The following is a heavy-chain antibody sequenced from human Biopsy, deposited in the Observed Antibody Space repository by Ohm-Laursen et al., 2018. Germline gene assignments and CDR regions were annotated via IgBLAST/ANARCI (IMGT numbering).Heavy chain of an antibody. D-gene: IGHD3-22*01. J-gene: IGHJ4*02. Sequence: GSLRLSCIASGVTLSGYSMNWVRQAPGKGLEWVSYISSSGSTIYYADSVKGRFTISRDNAKNSLYLQMNSLRAEDTAVYYCAKDYRDSRGIFGIVVVRPLDYWGQGSLVTVSS. CDR1: GVTLSGYS. CDR2: ISSSGSTI. V-gene: IGHV3-48*04. CDR3: AKDYRDSRGIFGIVVVRPLDY.